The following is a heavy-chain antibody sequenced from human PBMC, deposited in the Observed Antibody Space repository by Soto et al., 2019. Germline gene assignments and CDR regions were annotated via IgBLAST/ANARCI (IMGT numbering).Heavy chain of an antibody. CDR1: GYSFTTYW. CDR3: ATLRPRVAGRADAYYYCIGG. CDR2: IYPGDSDT. V-gene: IGHV5-51*01. Sequence: RGEALKISCKGSGYSFTTYWIGWVRQMPGKGLEWMGIIYPGDSDTRYSPSFQGQVTISADKSLSTAYLQWSSLKASDTAMYYCATLRPRVAGRADAYYYCIGGWGRRPTIAVSS. D-gene: IGHD3-3*01. J-gene: IGHJ6*01.